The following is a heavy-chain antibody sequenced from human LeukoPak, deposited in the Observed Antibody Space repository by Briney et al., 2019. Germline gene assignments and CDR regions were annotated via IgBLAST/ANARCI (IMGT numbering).Heavy chain of an antibody. Sequence: GGSLRLSCAGSGFTFSTYAMSWVRQAPGKGLEWVSGISVSGGTTYYADSVKGRFTISRDNAKNSLYLQMNTLRAEDTAVYYCATFTDYWGQGTLVTVSS. CDR1: GFTFSTYA. CDR3: ATFTDY. CDR2: ISVSGGTT. V-gene: IGHV3-23*01. J-gene: IGHJ4*02.